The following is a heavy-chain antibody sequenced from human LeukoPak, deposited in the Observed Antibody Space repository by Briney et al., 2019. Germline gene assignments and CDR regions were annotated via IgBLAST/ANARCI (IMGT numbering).Heavy chain of an antibody. CDR3: ARGEGGYDSFFDY. CDR1: GFTFSSYA. V-gene: IGHV3-30*14. CDR2: ISYDGSNK. Sequence: PGRSLRLSCAASGFTFSSYAMHWVRQAPGKGLEWVAVISYDGSNKYYADSVKGRFTISRDNSKNTLYLQMNSLRAEDTAVYYCARGEGGYDSFFDYLGQGTLVTVSS. J-gene: IGHJ4*02. D-gene: IGHD5-12*01.